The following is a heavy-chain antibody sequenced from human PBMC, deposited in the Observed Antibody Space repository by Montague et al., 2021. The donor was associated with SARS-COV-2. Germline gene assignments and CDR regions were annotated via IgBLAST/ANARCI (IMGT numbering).Heavy chain of an antibody. CDR3: ASGSGWMGNAFDI. V-gene: IGHV4-59*01. CDR2: IYYSGST. J-gene: IGHJ3*02. Sequence: SETLSLTCTVSGGSISSYYWSWIRQPPGKGLEWIGYIYYSGSTNXXPSLKSRVTISVDTSKNQFSLKPSSVTAADTAVYYCASGSGWMGNAFDIWGQGTMVTVSS. CDR1: GGSISSYY. D-gene: IGHD6-19*01.